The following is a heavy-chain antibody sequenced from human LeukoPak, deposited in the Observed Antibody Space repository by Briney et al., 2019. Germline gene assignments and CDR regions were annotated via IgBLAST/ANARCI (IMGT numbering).Heavy chain of an antibody. J-gene: IGHJ6*03. CDR2: IYYSGST. CDR1: GGFLSRGDYY. Sequence: TLSLTCTVRGGFLSRGDYYWSWVRQPPGRGLEWIGYIYYSGSTYYNPSLKSRVTITVDTSKNQFSLKLSSVTAADTAVYYCARLGYCSSTGCYPFYYYMDVWGKGTTVTVSS. V-gene: IGHV4-30-4*08. D-gene: IGHD2-2*01. CDR3: ARLGYCSSTGCYPFYYYMDV.